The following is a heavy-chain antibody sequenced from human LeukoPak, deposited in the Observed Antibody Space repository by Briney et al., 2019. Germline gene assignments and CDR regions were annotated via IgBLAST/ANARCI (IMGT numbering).Heavy chain of an antibody. CDR2: ISYDGSNE. J-gene: IGHJ5*02. V-gene: IGHV3-30*04. CDR1: GFTFSSYV. CDR3: ARPYSSGWDNWFDP. Sequence: PGRSLRLSCAASGFTFSSYVMHWVRQAPGKGLEWVAIISYDGSNEYYADSVKGRFTISRDNAKNSLYLQMNSLRAEDTAVYYCARPYSSGWDNWFDPWGQGTLVTVSS. D-gene: IGHD6-19*01.